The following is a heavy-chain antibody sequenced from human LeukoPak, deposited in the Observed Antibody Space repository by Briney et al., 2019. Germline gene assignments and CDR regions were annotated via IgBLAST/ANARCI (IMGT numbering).Heavy chain of an antibody. CDR3: ARGADTGYSSDS. J-gene: IGHJ5*02. V-gene: IGHV3-74*01. Sequence: GGSLRLSCAASGFTLSKYWMHWVRQAPGKGLVWVSRINSDARSTSYADSVKGRFTISRDKAKNTLYLQMNSLRAGATAVYYCARGADTGYSSDSWGQGTLATVSS. CDR2: INSDARST. CDR1: GFTLSKYW. D-gene: IGHD6-19*01.